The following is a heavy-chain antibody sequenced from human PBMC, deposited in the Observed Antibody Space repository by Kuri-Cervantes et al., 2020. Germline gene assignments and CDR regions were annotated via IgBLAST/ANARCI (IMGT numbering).Heavy chain of an antibody. D-gene: IGHD2-21*02. CDR3: ARDWNCGGDCFGFYYFDY. CDR2: INPSGGST. CDR1: GYTFTSYY. J-gene: IGHJ4*02. Sequence: ASVKVSCKASGYTFTSYYMHWVRQAPGQGLEWTGIINPSGGSTSYAQKFQGRVTMTRDTSTSTVYMELSSLRSEDTAVYYCARDWNCGGDCFGFYYFDYWGQGTLVTVSS. V-gene: IGHV1-46*01.